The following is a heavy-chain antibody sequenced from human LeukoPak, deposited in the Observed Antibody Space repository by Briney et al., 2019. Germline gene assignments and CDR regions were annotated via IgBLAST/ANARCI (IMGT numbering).Heavy chain of an antibody. CDR2: TYYRSKWYN. Sequence: SQTLSLTCAISGDSVSSNSAAWNWIRQSPSRGLEWLGRTYYRSKWYNDYAVSVKSRITINPDTSKNQFSLQLNSVTPEDTAVYYCARDVYSSCWYYYYYYMDVWGKGTTVTISS. CDR3: ARDVYSSCWYYYYYYMDV. V-gene: IGHV6-1*01. J-gene: IGHJ6*03. D-gene: IGHD6-13*01. CDR1: GDSVSSNSAA.